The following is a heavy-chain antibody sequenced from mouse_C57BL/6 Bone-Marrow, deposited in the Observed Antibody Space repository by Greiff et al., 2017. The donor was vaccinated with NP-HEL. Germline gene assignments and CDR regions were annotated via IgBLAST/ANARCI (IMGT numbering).Heavy chain of an antibody. J-gene: IGHJ4*01. CDR3: ARSTTVSRDYAMDD. D-gene: IGHD1-1*01. Sequence: QVQLQQSGAELARPGASVKLSCKASGYTFTSYGISWVKQRTGQGLEWIGEIYPRSGNTYYNEKFKGKATLTADKSSSTAYMELRSLTSEDSAVYFCARSTTVSRDYAMDDWGQGTSVTVSS. V-gene: IGHV1-81*01. CDR1: GYTFTSYG. CDR2: IYPRSGNT.